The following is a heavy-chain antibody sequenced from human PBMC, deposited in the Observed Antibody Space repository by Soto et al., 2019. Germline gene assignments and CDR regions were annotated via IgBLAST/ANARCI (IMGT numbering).Heavy chain of an antibody. D-gene: IGHD2-15*01. CDR1: GFTFSGSS. Sequence: EVQLVESGGGLVQPGGSLKLSCAASGFTFSGSSVHLVRQASGKGLEWVGRIRNKVHSYATAYAASVRGRFTISRDDSKNTTFLQMKSLNTEDTAVYYCISHSPEDMKRTWGQGTLVTVSS. J-gene: IGHJ4*02. CDR3: ISHSPEDMKRT. V-gene: IGHV3-73*02. CDR2: IRNKVHSYAT.